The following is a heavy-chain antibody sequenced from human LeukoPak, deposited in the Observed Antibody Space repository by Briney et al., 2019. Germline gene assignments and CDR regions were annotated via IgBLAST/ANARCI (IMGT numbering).Heavy chain of an antibody. CDR2: ISYDGSNK. CDR1: GFTFSSYG. D-gene: IGHD1-7*01. V-gene: IGHV3-30*18. Sequence: GGSLRLSCAASGFTFSSYGMHWVRQAPGKGLEWVAVISYDGSNKYYADSVKGRFTISRDNSKNTLYLQMNSLRTEDTALYYCAKIRVVFNWNYAYYFDSWGQGTLVTVSS. J-gene: IGHJ4*02. CDR3: AKIRVVFNWNYAYYFDS.